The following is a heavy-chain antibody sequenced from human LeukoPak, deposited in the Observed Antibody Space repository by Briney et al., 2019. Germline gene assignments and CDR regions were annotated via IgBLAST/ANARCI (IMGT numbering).Heavy chain of an antibody. CDR1: GFTFSSYS. V-gene: IGHV3-21*01. CDR2: ISSSSSYI. CDR3: ARDMIDSSGYSD. Sequence: GGSLRLSCAASGFTFSSYSMNWVRQAPGKGLEWVSSISSSSSYIYYADSVKGRFTISRDNAKNSLYLQMNSLRAENTAVYYCARDMIDSSGYSDWGQGTLVTVSS. D-gene: IGHD3-22*01. J-gene: IGHJ4*02.